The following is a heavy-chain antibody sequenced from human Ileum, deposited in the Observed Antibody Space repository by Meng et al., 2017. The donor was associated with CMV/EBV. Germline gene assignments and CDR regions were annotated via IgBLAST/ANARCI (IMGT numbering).Heavy chain of an antibody. D-gene: IGHD4/OR15-4a*01. CDR2: IYYSGST. CDR3: ARGQVRTRAFDS. J-gene: IGHJ4*02. V-gene: IGHV4-61*01. Sequence: SETLSLTCTVSGGSVSSNNYFWSWIRQTPGKGLEWIGYIYYSGSTTYNPSLKSRVTISVDTSKNQFSLKLSSVTAADTAVYYCARGQVRTRAFDSWGQGTLVTVSS. CDR1: GGSVSSNNYF.